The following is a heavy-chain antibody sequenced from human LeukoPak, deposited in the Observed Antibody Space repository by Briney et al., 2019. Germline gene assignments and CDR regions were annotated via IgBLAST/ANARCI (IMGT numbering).Heavy chain of an antibody. Sequence: SETLSLTCTVSGGSITNYHWSWIRQPPGKGLEWIGYIYDSGSTNFNPSLKGRVTISVDTSKNQFSLKLRSVTAADTAVYYCARLNLSFDYWGQGTLVTVSS. V-gene: IGHV4-59*01. CDR2: IYDSGST. D-gene: IGHD1-20*01. CDR1: GGSITNYH. J-gene: IGHJ4*02. CDR3: ARLNLSFDY.